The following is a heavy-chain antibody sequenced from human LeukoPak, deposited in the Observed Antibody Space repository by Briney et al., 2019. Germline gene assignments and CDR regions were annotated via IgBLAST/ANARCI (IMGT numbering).Heavy chain of an antibody. CDR3: AREYDSKGRFDN. V-gene: IGHV3-21*01. Sequence: GGSLRLSCAISGFTFTAHSMNWVRQAPGKGLERVSFISSDSTYKYYGDSVKGRFTISRDNANVYLQMNSLRAEDTATYHCAREYDSKGRFDNWGQGTLVTVSS. CDR1: GFTFTAHS. J-gene: IGHJ4*02. CDR2: ISSDSTYK. D-gene: IGHD3-22*01.